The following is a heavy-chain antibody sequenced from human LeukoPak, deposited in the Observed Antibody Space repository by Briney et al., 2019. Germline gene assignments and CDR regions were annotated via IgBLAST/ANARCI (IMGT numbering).Heavy chain of an antibody. J-gene: IGHJ4*02. CDR1: GDSISSYY. Sequence: PSETLSLTCNVSGDSISSYYWSWIRQPAGKGLEWIGRLYTSGSTNHNPSLKSRITMSVDTSKNQFSLKLSSVTAADTAVYYCARSRSSSWFLFDYWGQGTLVTVSS. CDR3: ARSRSSSWFLFDY. CDR2: LYTSGST. V-gene: IGHV4-4*07. D-gene: IGHD6-13*01.